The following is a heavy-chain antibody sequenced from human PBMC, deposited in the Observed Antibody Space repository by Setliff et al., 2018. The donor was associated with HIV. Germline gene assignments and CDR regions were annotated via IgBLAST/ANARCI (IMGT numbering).Heavy chain of an antibody. CDR1: GYTFSSYE. CDR2: ISTSNGYT. V-gene: IGHV1-18*01. D-gene: IGHD3-10*01. J-gene: IGHJ3*02. Sequence: ASVKVSCKASGYTFSSYEISWVRQAPGQGLEWMGRISTSNGYTNYAQKLQGRVTVTTDTSTSTAYMELRGLRSDDTAVYYCARAPKRVYYYGSATYLHDAFDIWGQGTMVTVSS. CDR3: ARAPKRVYYYGSATYLHDAFDI.